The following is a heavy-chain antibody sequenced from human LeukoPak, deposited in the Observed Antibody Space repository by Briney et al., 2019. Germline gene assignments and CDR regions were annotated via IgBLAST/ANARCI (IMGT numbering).Heavy chain of an antibody. D-gene: IGHD3-16*01. Sequence: GGSLRLSCAASGFTFSSYAMSWVRQAPGKGLEWVSAVSGSGDSTYYADSVKGRFTIFRDNSKNTLYLQMNSLRAEDTAVYYCARDYAAPDAFDIWGQGTMVTVSS. CDR2: VSGSGDST. V-gene: IGHV3-23*01. CDR1: GFTFSSYA. J-gene: IGHJ3*02. CDR3: ARDYAAPDAFDI.